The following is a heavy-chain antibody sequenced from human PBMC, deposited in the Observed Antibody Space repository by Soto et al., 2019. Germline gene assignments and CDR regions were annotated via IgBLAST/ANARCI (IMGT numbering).Heavy chain of an antibody. Sequence: QVQLQESGPGLVKPSETLSLTCTVSGAFSSTYYWSWIRQPPGKGLEWIGYMNNIGRTNYNPSLKSLVTISLDTSKNQLSLKLSSVIAADTAVYYCARSFCRDAVRCNWFDPWGLGTLVTASS. V-gene: IGHV4-59*01. J-gene: IGHJ5*02. D-gene: IGHD2-8*01. CDR3: ARSFCRDAVRCNWFDP. CDR1: GAFSSTYY. CDR2: MNNIGRT.